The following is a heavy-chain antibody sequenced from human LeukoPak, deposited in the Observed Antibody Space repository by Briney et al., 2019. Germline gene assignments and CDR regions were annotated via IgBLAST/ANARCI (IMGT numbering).Heavy chain of an antibody. CDR3: ARGVERITIFGVVTLGAFDI. Sequence: ASVKVSCKASGYTFTSYGISWVRQAPGQGLEWMGGIIPIFGTANYAQKFQGRVTITADESTSTAYMELSSLRSEDTAVYYCARGVERITIFGVVTLGAFDIWGQGTMVTVSS. CDR1: GYTFTSYG. V-gene: IGHV1-69*13. J-gene: IGHJ3*02. D-gene: IGHD3-3*01. CDR2: IIPIFGTA.